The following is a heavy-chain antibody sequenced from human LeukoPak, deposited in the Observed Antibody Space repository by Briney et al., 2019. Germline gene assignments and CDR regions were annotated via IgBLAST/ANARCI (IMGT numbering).Heavy chain of an antibody. CDR1: GGSISSSSYY. CDR2: IYYSGST. CDR3: ARRLRAVGFDY. V-gene: IGHV4-39*01. J-gene: IGHJ4*02. D-gene: IGHD5/OR15-5a*01. Sequence: SETLSLTCTVSGGSISSSSYYWGWIRQPPGKGLEWIGSIYYSGSTYYNPSLKSRVTISVDTSKNQFSLKLSSVTAADTAVYYCARRLRAVGFDYWGQGTLVTVSS.